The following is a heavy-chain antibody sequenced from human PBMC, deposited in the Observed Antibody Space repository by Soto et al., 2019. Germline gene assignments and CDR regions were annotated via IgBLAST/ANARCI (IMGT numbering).Heavy chain of an antibody. D-gene: IGHD3-9*01. CDR1: GYTFTSYG. CDR2: TSAYNGNT. J-gene: IGHJ4*02. Sequence: QVQLVQSGAEVKKPGASVKVSCKASGYTFTSYGISWVRQAPGQGLEWMGWTSAYNGNTNYAQNLKGRVTMTTDTSTSTAYMELRSLRSDDTAVYYCARSAYYDILTGYYNVMGYWGQGTLVTVSS. CDR3: ARSAYYDILTGYYNVMGY. V-gene: IGHV1-18*01.